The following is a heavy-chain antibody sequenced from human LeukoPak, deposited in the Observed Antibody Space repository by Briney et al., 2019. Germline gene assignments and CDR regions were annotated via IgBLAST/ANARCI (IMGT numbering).Heavy chain of an antibody. D-gene: IGHD2-15*01. CDR1: GFTFSSYA. CDR3: AKGYCSGGSCYAVFDY. Sequence: GGSLRLSCAASGFTFSSYAMSWVRQAPGKGLEWVSAISGSGGSTYYADSVKGRFTISRDNSKNTLYLQMNSLRAEDTAVYYCAKGYCSGGSCYAVFDYWGQGTLVTVPS. J-gene: IGHJ4*02. V-gene: IGHV3-23*01. CDR2: ISGSGGST.